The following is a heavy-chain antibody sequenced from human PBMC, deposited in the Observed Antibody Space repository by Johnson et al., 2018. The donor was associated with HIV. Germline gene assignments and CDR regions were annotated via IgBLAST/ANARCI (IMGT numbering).Heavy chain of an antibody. J-gene: IGHJ3*02. CDR3: ARDLAALNAFDI. CDR2: ISYDGSNK. D-gene: IGHD2-15*01. V-gene: IGHV3-30-3*01. Sequence: VQLVESGGGLVKPGGSLRLSCAASGFTFSSYAMHWVRQAPGKGLEWVAVISYDGSNKYYADSVKGRFTISRDNSKNTLYLQMNSLRAEDTAVYYCARDLAALNAFDIWGQGTMVTVSS. CDR1: GFTFSSYA.